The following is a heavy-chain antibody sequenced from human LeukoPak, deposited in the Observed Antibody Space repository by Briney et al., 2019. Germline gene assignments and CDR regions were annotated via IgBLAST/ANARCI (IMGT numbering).Heavy chain of an antibody. J-gene: IGHJ3*02. D-gene: IGHD3-22*01. CDR3: AKDLLYGYDSSGYDAFDI. V-gene: IGHV3-23*01. Sequence: PGGSLRLSCAASGFTFSSYAMSWVRQAPGKGLEWVSAISGSGGSTYYADSVKGRFTISRDNSKNTLYLQMNSLRAEDTAVYYCAKDLLYGYDSSGYDAFDIWGQGTMVTVSS. CDR1: GFTFSSYA. CDR2: ISGSGGST.